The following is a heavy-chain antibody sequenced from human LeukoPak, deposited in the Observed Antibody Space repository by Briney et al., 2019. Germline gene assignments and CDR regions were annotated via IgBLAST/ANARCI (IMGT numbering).Heavy chain of an antibody. V-gene: IGHV4-59*01. J-gene: IGHJ4*02. CDR3: ARVNVVPAAMYDY. CDR2: IYYSGST. D-gene: IGHD2-2*01. CDR1: GGSISSYY. Sequence: SETLSLTCTVSGGSISSYYWSWIRQPPGKGLEWIGYIYYSGSTNYNPSLKSRVTISVDTSKNQFSLKLSSVTAADTAVYYCARVNVVPAAMYDYWGQGTLVTVSS.